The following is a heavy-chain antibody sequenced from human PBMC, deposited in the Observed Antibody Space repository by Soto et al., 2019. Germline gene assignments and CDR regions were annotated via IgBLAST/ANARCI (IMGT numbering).Heavy chain of an antibody. CDR2: ISSSSSYL. CDR1: GFTFSSYS. CDR3: ASHPRERSAYWYYFDY. D-gene: IGHD3-22*01. Sequence: EVQLVESGGGLVKPGGSLRLSCAASGFTFSSYSMNWVRQAPGKGLEWVSSISSSSSYLYYADSVKGRFTISRDNAKNSLYLQMNSLRAEDTAVYYCASHPRERSAYWYYFDYWGQGTLVTVSS. J-gene: IGHJ4*02. V-gene: IGHV3-21*01.